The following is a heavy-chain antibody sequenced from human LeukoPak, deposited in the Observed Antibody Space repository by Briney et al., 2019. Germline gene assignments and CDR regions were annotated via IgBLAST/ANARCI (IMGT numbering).Heavy chain of an antibody. CDR1: GFTFSSYA. Sequence: GRSLRLSCAASGFTFSSYAMHWVRPAPGKGLEWVAVISYDGSNKYYADSVKGRFTISRDNSKNTLYLQMNSLRAEDTAVYYCARGEYSSSYPLDYYGMDVWGQGTTVTVSS. CDR3: ARGEYSSSYPLDYYGMDV. CDR2: ISYDGSNK. D-gene: IGHD6-6*01. J-gene: IGHJ6*02. V-gene: IGHV3-30-3*01.